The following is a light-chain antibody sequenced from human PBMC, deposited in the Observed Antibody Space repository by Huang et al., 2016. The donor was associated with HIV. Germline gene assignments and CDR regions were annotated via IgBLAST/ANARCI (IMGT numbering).Light chain of an antibody. CDR1: ESVSSS. CDR3: QQYNNWPPWT. J-gene: IGKJ1*01. Sequence: EIVMTQSPATLSVSPGERATLSCRASESVSSSLAWYQQKPGQSPRLLIFGASTRGAGVPVRFSGSGSGTEFTLTISSLQSEDFAVYYCQQYNNWPPWTFGQGTKVEIK. CDR2: GAS. V-gene: IGKV3-15*01.